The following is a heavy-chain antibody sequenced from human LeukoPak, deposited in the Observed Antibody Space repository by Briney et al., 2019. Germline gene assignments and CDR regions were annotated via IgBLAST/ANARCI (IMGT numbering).Heavy chain of an antibody. CDR1: GFTFSSYG. V-gene: IGHV3-30*02. CDR3: GAVGYDSSGYPDY. J-gene: IGHJ4*02. Sequence: PGGTLRLSCAASGFTFSSYGMSWVRQAPGKGLEWVAFIRYDGSNKYYADSVKGRFTISRDNSKNTLYLQMNSLRAEDTAVYYCGAVGYDSSGYPDYWGQGTLVTVSS. CDR2: IRYDGSNK. D-gene: IGHD3-22*01.